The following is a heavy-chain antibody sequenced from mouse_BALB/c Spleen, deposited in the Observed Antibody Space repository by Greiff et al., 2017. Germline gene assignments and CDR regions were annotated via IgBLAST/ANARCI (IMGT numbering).Heavy chain of an antibody. CDR3: TKGLRLYFDY. D-gene: IGHD2-4*01. CDR2: IYPSDSYT. J-gene: IGHJ2*01. CDR1: GYTFTSYW. Sequence: QVQLQQPGAELVRPGASVKLSCKASGYTFTSYWINWVKQRPGQGLEWIGNIYPSDSYTNYNQKFKDKATLTVDKSSSTAYMQLSSPTSEDSAVYYCTKGLRLYFDYWGQGTTLTVSS. V-gene: IGHV1-69*02.